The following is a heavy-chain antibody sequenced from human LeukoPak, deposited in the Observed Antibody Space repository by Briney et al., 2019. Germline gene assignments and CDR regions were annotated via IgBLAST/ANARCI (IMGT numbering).Heavy chain of an antibody. CDR3: ARHNYDILTGYPYYFDY. CDR2: IYYSGST. V-gene: IGHV4-59*08. D-gene: IGHD3-9*01. Sequence: PSETLSLTCAVYGGSFSGYYWSWIRQPPGKGLEWIGYIYYSGSTNYNPSLKSRVTISVDTSKNQFSLKLSSVTAADTAVYYCARHNYDILTGYPYYFDYWGQGTLVTVSS. CDR1: GGSFSGYY. J-gene: IGHJ4*02.